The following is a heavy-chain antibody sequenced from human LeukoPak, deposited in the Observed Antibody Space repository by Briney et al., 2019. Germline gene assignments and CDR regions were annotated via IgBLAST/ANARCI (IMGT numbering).Heavy chain of an antibody. CDR1: GGTFSSYA. V-gene: IGHV1-69*05. D-gene: IGHD6-13*01. Sequence: GSSVKVSCKASGGTFSSYAITWVRQAPGQGLEWMGRIIPIFGTANYAQKFQGRVTSTTDESTSTAYMELSTLRSDETAVYYCARERPPGDSSNWFLEGYFDIWGQGTLVTVSS. J-gene: IGHJ4*02. CDR3: ARERPPGDSSNWFLEGYFDI. CDR2: IIPIFGTA.